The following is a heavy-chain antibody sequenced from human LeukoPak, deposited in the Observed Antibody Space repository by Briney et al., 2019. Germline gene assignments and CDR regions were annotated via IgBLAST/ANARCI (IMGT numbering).Heavy chain of an antibody. CDR3: ARQPGIGYCSGGSCYELEY. CDR1: GLTFSSYS. CDR2: ISSSSSYI. V-gene: IGHV3-21*01. J-gene: IGHJ4*02. D-gene: IGHD2-15*01. Sequence: GGSLRLSCAASGLTFSSYSMNWVRQAPGKGLEWVSSISSSSSYIYYADSVKGRFTISRDNAKNSLYLQMNSLRAEDTAVYYCARQPGIGYCSGGSCYELEYWGQGTLVTVSS.